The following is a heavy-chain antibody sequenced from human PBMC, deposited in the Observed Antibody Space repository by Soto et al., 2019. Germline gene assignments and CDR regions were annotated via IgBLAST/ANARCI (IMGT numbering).Heavy chain of an antibody. CDR1: GFTFSDYY. D-gene: IGHD5-18*01. Sequence: GGSLRLSCAASGFTFSDYYMGWIRQAPGKGLEWVSYISSSGSTIYYADSVKGRFTISRDNAKNSLYLQMNSLRAEDTAVYYCARKLWQHDAFDIWGQGTMVTVSS. J-gene: IGHJ3*02. CDR3: ARKLWQHDAFDI. CDR2: ISSSGSTI. V-gene: IGHV3-11*01.